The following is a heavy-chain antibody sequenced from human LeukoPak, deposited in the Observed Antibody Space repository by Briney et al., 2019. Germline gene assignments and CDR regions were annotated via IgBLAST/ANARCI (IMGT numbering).Heavy chain of an antibody. V-gene: IGHV3-30*02. CDR1: GFTFSSYG. CDR2: IRYDGSNK. Sequence: PGGSLRLSCAASGFTFSSYGMHWVRQAPGKGLEWVAFIRYDGSNKYYADSVKGRFTISRDNSKNTLYLQMNSLRPEDTSVYYCAKAAVGYCSSTSCYRFDYWGQRTLVTVSS. J-gene: IGHJ4*02. CDR3: AKAAVGYCSSTSCYRFDY. D-gene: IGHD2-2*01.